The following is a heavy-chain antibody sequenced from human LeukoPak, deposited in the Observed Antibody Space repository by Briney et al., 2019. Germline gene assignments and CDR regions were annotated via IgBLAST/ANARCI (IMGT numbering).Heavy chain of an antibody. D-gene: IGHD6-13*01. CDR2: INQDGSEK. Sequence: GGSLRLSCAASGFTFSSYWMSWVRQAPGRGLEWVANINQDGSEKYYVDSVKGRFTISRDNAKNSLYLHMNSLSAEEPAVYYCAGSSWYYLGFAYWGQGTLVTVSS. CDR3: AGSSWYYLGFAY. J-gene: IGHJ4*02. CDR1: GFTFSSYW. V-gene: IGHV3-7*01.